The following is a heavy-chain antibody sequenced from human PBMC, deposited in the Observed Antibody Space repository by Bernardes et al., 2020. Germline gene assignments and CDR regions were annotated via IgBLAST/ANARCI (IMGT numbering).Heavy chain of an antibody. CDR3: SREFGGDRYFDQ. CDR2: ISGDGSST. V-gene: IGHV3-74*01. CDR1: GFTFSSYW. D-gene: IGHD2-21*01. J-gene: IGHJ4*02. Sequence: GGSLRLSCAASGFTFSSYWMHWVRQAPGMGLVWVSRISGDGSSTNYADSVKGRFTISRDNAKNTLYLQMSSLRAEDTAVYYCSREFGGDRYFDQWGQGTLVTVSS.